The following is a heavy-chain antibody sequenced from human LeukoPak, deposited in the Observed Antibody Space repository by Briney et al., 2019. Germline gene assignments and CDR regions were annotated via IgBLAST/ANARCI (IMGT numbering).Heavy chain of an antibody. J-gene: IGHJ4*02. CDR2: IWYDGSNK. V-gene: IGHV3-33*01. D-gene: IGHD3-10*01. CDR1: GFTFSSYG. CDR3: ARGSGPKLVFDY. Sequence: GGSLRLSCAASGFTFSSYGMHWVRKAPGKGLEGVAVIWYDGSNKYYADSVKGRFTISRDNSKNTLYLQMNSLRAEDTAVYYCARGSGPKLVFDYWGQGTLVTVSS.